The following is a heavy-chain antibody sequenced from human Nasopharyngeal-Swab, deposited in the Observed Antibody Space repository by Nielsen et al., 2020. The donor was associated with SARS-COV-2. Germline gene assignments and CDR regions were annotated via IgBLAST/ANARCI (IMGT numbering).Heavy chain of an antibody. CDR3: ATIVVVTAKEAFDI. J-gene: IGHJ3*02. CDR2: FDPEDGET. V-gene: IGHV1-24*01. D-gene: IGHD2-21*02. CDR1: GFSLIELF. Sequence: VSVKVPCKVSGFSLIELFMHWVRQAPGKGLEWMGGFDPEDGETTYAQKFQGRVTMTEDTSTDTAYMELSSLRSEDTAVYYCATIVVVTAKEAFDIWGQGTMVTVSS.